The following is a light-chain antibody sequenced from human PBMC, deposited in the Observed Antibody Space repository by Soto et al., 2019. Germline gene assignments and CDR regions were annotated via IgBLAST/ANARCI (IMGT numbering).Light chain of an antibody. CDR1: QGIVRW. CDR2: DAS. Sequence: DIQMTQSPSTLSASVGDRVTITCRASQGIVRWLAWYQQKPGKAPKLLIYDASTLESGVPSRFSGSGAGTEFTLTISSLQPEDFGVYYCQQRSDWPPSLTFGGGTKVEIK. V-gene: IGKV1-5*01. J-gene: IGKJ4*01. CDR3: QQRSDWPPSLT.